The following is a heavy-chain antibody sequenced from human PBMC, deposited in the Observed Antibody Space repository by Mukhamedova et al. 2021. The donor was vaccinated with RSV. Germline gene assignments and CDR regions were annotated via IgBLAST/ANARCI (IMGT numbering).Heavy chain of an antibody. CDR1: TFSSYA. CDR2: ISYDGSNK. CDR3: ANDYYDSSGYYY. Sequence: TFSSYAMHWVRQAPDKGLEWVAVISYDGSNKYYADSVKGRFTISRDNSKNTLYLQMNSLRAEDTAVYYCANDYYDSSGYYY. V-gene: IGHV3-30-3*02. J-gene: IGHJ6*01. D-gene: IGHD3-22*01.